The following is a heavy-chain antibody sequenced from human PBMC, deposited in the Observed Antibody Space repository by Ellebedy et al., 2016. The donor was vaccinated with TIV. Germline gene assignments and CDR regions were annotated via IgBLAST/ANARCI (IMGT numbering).Heavy chain of an antibody. D-gene: IGHD6-13*01. Sequence: GESLKISCAASGFTFSNYWMNRVRQAPGKGLEWLANIKEDGSHKKCVDSVKGRFTVSRDNAKNSLYLQMDSLRVEDTAVYYCGRGTKEPGTDYWGQGTLVTVSP. CDR1: GFTFSNYW. V-gene: IGHV3-7*01. CDR3: GRGTKEPGTDY. CDR2: IKEDGSHK. J-gene: IGHJ4*02.